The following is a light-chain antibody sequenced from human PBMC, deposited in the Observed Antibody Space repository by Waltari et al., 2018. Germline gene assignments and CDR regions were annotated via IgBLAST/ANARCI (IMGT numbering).Light chain of an antibody. CDR3: QSYDSSLSVVV. Sequence: QSVLTQPPSVSGAPGQRVTISCTWSSPNVGAGFDVPRYQQLPGTAPKLLIYGNNNRPSGVPDRFSGSKSGTSASLAIAGLQAEDEADYYCQSYDSSLSVVVFGGGTKLTVL. J-gene: IGLJ2*01. CDR1: SPNVGAGFD. V-gene: IGLV1-40*01. CDR2: GNN.